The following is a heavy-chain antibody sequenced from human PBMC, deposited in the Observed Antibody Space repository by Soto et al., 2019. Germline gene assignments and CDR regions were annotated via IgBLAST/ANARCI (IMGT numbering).Heavy chain of an antibody. Sequence: QVQLQESGPGLVKPSETLSLTCTVSGGSISSYYWSWIRQPPGKGLEWIGYIYYSGSTNYNPSLKSRVTISVDTSKNQFSLKLSSVTAADTAVYYCARLWGWFGDYWGQGTLVTDSS. J-gene: IGHJ4*02. CDR1: GGSISSYY. D-gene: IGHD3-10*01. V-gene: IGHV4-59*08. CDR2: IYYSGST. CDR3: ARLWGWFGDY.